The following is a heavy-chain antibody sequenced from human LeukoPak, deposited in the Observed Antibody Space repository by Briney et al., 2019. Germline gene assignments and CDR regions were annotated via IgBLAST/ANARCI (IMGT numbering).Heavy chain of an antibody. CDR3: GRMERLYYDSRADAFDI. CDR1: GGSISSGSFY. V-gene: IGHV4-61*02. Sequence: SETLSLTCTVSGGSISSGSFYWTWIRQSAGKGLEWVGRIHTSGSLNYNPSLKSRLTISVDTSKNQFSLKLTSVTAADTAVYYCGRMERLYYDSRADAFDIWGQGTTVTVSS. D-gene: IGHD3-22*01. CDR2: IHTSGSL. J-gene: IGHJ3*02.